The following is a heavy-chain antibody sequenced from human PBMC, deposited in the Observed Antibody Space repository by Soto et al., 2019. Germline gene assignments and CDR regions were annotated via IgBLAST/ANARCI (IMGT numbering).Heavy chain of an antibody. Sequence: WVRQAPGKGLEWIGSIYYSGSTYYNPSLKSRVTISVDTSKNQFSLKLSSVTAADTAVYYCARHGVFWSGYHHYYYYYMDVLGKAPRSSSP. CDR2: IYYSGST. V-gene: IGHV4-39*01. J-gene: IGHJ6*03. CDR3: ARHGVFWSGYHHYYYYYMDV. D-gene: IGHD3-3*01.